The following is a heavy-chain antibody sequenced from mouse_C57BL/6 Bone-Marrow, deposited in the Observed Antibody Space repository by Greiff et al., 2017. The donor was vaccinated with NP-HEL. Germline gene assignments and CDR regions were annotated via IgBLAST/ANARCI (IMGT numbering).Heavy chain of an antibody. Sequence: VMLVESGPGLVAPSQSLSITCTVSGFSLTSYAISWVRQPPGKGLEWLGVIWTGGGINYNSALKSRLSISKDNSKSQVFLKMNSLQTDDTARYYCARYGNYYFDYWGQGTTLTVSS. CDR2: IWTGGGI. CDR3: ARYGNYYFDY. J-gene: IGHJ2*01. D-gene: IGHD2-1*01. CDR1: GFSLTSYA. V-gene: IGHV2-9-1*01.